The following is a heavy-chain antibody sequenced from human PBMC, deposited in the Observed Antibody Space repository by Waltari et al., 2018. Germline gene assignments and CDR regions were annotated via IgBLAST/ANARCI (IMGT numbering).Heavy chain of an antibody. Sequence: EVQLVESGGGLVQPGRSLRLSCAASGFTFDDYAMHWVRQAPGKGLEWVSGISWNSGSIGDADSVKGRFTISRDNAKNSLYLQMNSLRAEDTALYYCAKDRGSGYYYYMDVWGKGTTVTVSS. CDR3: AKDRGSGYYYYMDV. V-gene: IGHV3-9*01. D-gene: IGHD3-10*01. CDR1: GFTFDDYA. J-gene: IGHJ6*03. CDR2: ISWNSGSI.